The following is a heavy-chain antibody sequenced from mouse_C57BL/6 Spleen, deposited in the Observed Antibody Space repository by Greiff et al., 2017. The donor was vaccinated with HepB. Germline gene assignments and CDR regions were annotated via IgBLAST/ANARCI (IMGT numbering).Heavy chain of an antibody. Sequence: LQPSGAELVRPGASVTLSCKASGYTFTDYEMHWVKQTPVHGLEWIGAIDPETGGTAYNQKFKGKAILTADKSSSTAYMELRSLTSEDSAVSYCTRAIALPTHGSEAWFAYWGQGTLVTVSA. CDR1: GYTFTDYE. CDR2: IDPETGGT. D-gene: IGHD1-1*01. V-gene: IGHV1-15*01. J-gene: IGHJ3*01. CDR3: TRAIALPTHGSEAWFAY.